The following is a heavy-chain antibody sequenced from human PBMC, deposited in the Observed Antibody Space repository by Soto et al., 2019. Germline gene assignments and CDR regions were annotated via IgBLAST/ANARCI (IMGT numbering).Heavy chain of an antibody. CDR1: GFTFSSYA. CDR2: ISYDGSNK. CDR3: AKRSNTPAAMKSPFDY. V-gene: IGHV3-30-3*02. Sequence: GGSLRLSCAASGFTFSSYAMHWVRQAPGKGLEWVAVISYDGSNKYYADSVKGRFTISRDNSKNTLYLQMNSLRAEDTAVYYCAKRSNTPAAMKSPFDYWGQGTLVTVSS. J-gene: IGHJ4*02. D-gene: IGHD2-2*01.